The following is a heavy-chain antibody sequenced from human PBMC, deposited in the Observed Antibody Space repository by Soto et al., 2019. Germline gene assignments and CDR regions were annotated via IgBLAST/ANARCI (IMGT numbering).Heavy chain of an antibody. D-gene: IGHD6-19*01. CDR2: VSHDGRNT. V-gene: IGHV3-30*18. J-gene: IGHJ4*02. CDR3: AKGGRQWLVTSDSSY. CDR1: GFTFSDYA. Sequence: VQLVESGGGVVQPGRSLRLSCAASGFTFSDYAMHWVRQAPGKGLEWVAVVSHDGRNTHYADSVKGRFTISRDSSKNTVPLEITSLGAEDTAVYYGAKGGRQWLVTSDSSYWGQGALVTVSS.